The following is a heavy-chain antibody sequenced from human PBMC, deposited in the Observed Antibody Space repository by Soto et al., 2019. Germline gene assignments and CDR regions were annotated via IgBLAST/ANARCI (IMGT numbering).Heavy chain of an antibody. CDR2: INPNSGGT. V-gene: IGHV1-2*02. J-gene: IGHJ5*02. CDR3: ARVEYYGSGINWFDP. CDR1: GYTFTGYY. D-gene: IGHD3-10*01. Sequence: ASVKVSCKASGYTFTGYYMHWVRPAPGQGLEWMGWINPNSGGTNYAQKFQGRVTMTRDTSISTAYMELSRLRSDDTAVYYCARVEYYGSGINWFDPWGQGTLVTVSS.